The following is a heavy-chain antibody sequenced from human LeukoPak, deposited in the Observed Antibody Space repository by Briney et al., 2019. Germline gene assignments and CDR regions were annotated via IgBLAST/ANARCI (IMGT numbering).Heavy chain of an antibody. V-gene: IGHV3-7*01. CDR1: GFTFGNYW. D-gene: IGHD6-6*01. J-gene: IGHJ4*02. CDR3: ARTSSSWDFDY. Sequence: GGSLRLSCVASGFTFGNYWMTWVRQAPGKGLEWVANIKQDGSEKYYVDSVKGRFTISRDNAKNSLYLQMNSLRAEDTAVYYCARTSSSWDFDYWGQGTQVTVSS. CDR2: IKQDGSEK.